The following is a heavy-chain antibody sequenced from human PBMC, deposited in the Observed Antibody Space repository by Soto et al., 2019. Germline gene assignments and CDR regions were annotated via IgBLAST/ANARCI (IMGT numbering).Heavy chain of an antibody. CDR3: ARDPAVTTDY. V-gene: IGHV3-66*01. D-gene: IGHD4-17*01. Sequence: GGSLRLSCAASGFTVSKNYMSWVRQAPGKGLEWVSVIYSGGNTYYADSVKGRFTISRDNSKNTLYLQMNSLRAEDTAMYYCARDPAVTTDYWGQGTLVTVSS. J-gene: IGHJ4*02. CDR1: GFTVSKNY. CDR2: IYSGGNT.